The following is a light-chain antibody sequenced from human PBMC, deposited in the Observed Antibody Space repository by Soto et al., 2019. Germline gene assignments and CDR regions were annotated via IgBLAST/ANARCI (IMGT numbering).Light chain of an antibody. CDR3: CSFAGSGTGV. V-gene: IGLV2-23*02. CDR1: SSDIGSYNL. CDR2: EVN. J-gene: IGLJ1*01. Sequence: QSALPQPGSVSGSPGQSIAICCTGTSSDIGSYNLVSWYQQHPGKAPKLMIFEVNKRPSGVSNRFSGSKSGNTASLTISGLQTEDEADYYCCSFAGSGTGVFGTGTKVTVL.